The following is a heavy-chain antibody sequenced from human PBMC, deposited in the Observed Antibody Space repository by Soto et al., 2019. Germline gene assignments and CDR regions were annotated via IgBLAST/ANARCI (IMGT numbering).Heavy chain of an antibody. CDR1: GYTFTSYA. D-gene: IGHD2-15*01. V-gene: IGHV1-3*01. CDR2: INAGNGNT. J-gene: IGHJ4*02. CDR3: ARDILFDY. Sequence: GASVKVSCTESGYTFTSYARHWVRQAPGQRLEWMGWINAGNGNTKYSEKFQGRVTITRDTSASTAYMELSSLRSEDTAVYYCARDILFDYWGQGTLVTVSS.